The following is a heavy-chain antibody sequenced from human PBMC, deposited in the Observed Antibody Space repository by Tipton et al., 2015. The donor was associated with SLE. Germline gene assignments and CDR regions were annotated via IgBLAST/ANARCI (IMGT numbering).Heavy chain of an antibody. D-gene: IGHD3-10*01. J-gene: IGHJ4*01. CDR2: TNPSGNT. CDR3: ARGAKERITLVRVRPYYFDY. Sequence: TLSLTCAVYGGSFSGYSWCWIRQPPGKGLEWIGQTNPSGNTNYNPSLKSRVTISVDTSNNQSSLKLTSVTAADTAVYYCARGAKERITLVRVRPYYFDYWGQGSLVTVSS. V-gene: IGHV4-34*01. CDR1: GGSFSGYS.